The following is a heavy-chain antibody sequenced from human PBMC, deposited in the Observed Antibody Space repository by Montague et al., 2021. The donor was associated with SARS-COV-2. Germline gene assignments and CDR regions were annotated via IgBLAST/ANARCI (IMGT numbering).Heavy chain of an antibody. Sequence: SETLSLTCTVSGGSISSSSYYWGWIRHPPGKGLEWIGSIYYSGSTYYNPSLKSRVTISVDTSKNQFSLKLSSVTAADTAVYYCARTEIQVWSRRWFDPWGQGTLVTVSS. J-gene: IGHJ5*02. D-gene: IGHD5-18*01. V-gene: IGHV4-39*01. CDR1: GGSISSSSYY. CDR2: IYYSGST. CDR3: ARTEIQVWSRRWFDP.